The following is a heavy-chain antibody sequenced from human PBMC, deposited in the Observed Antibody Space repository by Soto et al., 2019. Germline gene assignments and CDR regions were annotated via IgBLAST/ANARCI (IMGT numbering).Heavy chain of an antibody. Sequence: QVQLVESGGGVVQPGQSLRLSCAASGFTVSNYGMHWVRQAPGKGLEWVAVVWKDGNTKHYGDSVKGRFTISRDNSKXXXXXXXXXXXGXXXXXXXXXRGEAWTXEAFDIWGQGTMVTVSS. CDR3: XRGEAWTXEAFDI. J-gene: IGHJ3*02. CDR1: GFTVSNYG. CDR2: VWKDGNTK. D-gene: IGHD5-12*01. V-gene: IGHV3-33*01.